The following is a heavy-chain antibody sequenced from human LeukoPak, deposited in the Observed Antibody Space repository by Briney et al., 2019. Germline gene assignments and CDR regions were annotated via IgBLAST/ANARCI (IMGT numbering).Heavy chain of an antibody. CDR3: AREAPYSSGWYRTFFDY. CDR2: ISAYNGNT. D-gene: IGHD6-19*01. Sequence: ASVKVSCKASGYTFTSYGISWVRQAPGQGLEWMGWISAYNGNTNYAQKLQGRVTMTTDTSTSTAYMELRSLRSDDTAVYYCAREAPYSSGWYRTFFDYWGQGTLVTVSS. V-gene: IGHV1-18*01. CDR1: GYTFTSYG. J-gene: IGHJ4*02.